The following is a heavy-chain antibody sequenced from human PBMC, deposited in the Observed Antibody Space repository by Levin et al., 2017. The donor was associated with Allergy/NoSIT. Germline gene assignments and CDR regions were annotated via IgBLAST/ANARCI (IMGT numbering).Heavy chain of an antibody. CDR2: ISGNGGKNI. V-gene: IGHV3-48*03. CDR1: GLSFSSYE. Sequence: GGSLRLSCTASGLSFSSYEVNWVRQAPGKGLEWVAYISGNGGKNIYYAESVKGRFTISRDNAKNSVYLQMNSLRVEDTAVYYCATTSGSAYCLGSTCYPGTYYFGMDVWGQGTTVTVSS. CDR3: ATTSGSAYCLGSTCYPGTYYFGMDV. J-gene: IGHJ6*02. D-gene: IGHD3-10*01.